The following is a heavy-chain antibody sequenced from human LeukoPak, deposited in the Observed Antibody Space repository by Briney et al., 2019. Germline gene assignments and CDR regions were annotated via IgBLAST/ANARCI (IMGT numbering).Heavy chain of an antibody. CDR1: GITLSNYG. CDR3: AKRGVVIRVILVGFYKEAYYFDS. D-gene: IGHD3-22*01. V-gene: IGHV3-23*01. J-gene: IGHJ4*02. CDR2: ISGSAGGT. Sequence: QPGGSLRLSCAVSGITLSNYGMSWVRQAPGKGLEWVAVISGSAGGTYYADSVKGRFTISRDNAKNTLYLQLNNLRAEDTAVYFCAKRGVVIRVILVGFYKEAYYFDSWGQGALVTVSS.